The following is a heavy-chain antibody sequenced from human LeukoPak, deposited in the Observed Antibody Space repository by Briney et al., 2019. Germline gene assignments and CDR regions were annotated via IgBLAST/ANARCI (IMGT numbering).Heavy chain of an antibody. CDR2: IYYSGST. Sequence: SETLSLTCTVSGGSISSSSYYWGWIRQPPGKGLEWIGSIYYSGSTYYNPSLKSRVTISVDTSKSQFSLKLSSVTAADTAVYYCASRGEKSSGYYIFDYWGQGTLVTVSS. D-gene: IGHD3-22*01. J-gene: IGHJ4*02. V-gene: IGHV4-39*01. CDR3: ASRGEKSSGYYIFDY. CDR1: GGSISSSSYY.